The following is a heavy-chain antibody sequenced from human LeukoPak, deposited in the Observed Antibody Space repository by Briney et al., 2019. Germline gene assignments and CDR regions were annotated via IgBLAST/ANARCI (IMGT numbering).Heavy chain of an antibody. CDR2: IIPILGVA. D-gene: IGHD4-11*01. J-gene: IGHJ3*02. CDR1: GGTFSSYT. CDR3: ATPTGYSTHDAFDI. V-gene: IGHV1-69*02. Sequence: ASVKVSCKASGGTFSSYTISWVRQAPGQGLEWMGRIIPILGVASYAQKFQGRVTITADKSTSTAYMELSSLRSEDTAVYYCATPTGYSTHDAFDIWGQGTMVTVSS.